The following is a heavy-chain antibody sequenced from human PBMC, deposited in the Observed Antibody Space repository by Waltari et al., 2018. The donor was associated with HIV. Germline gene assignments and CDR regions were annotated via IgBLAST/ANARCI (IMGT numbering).Heavy chain of an antibody. D-gene: IGHD4-17*01. CDR2: SKSRTDGGTT. J-gene: IGHJ2*01. V-gene: IGHV3-15*01. Sequence: EVQLVESGGGLVKPGGSVRLSCAASGFTDNNAWMSWVRQAPGKGLEWVGRSKSRTDGGTTDYAAPVKGRFTISRDDSKNTLYLQMNSLKTEDTAVYYFTTYGDGVWYFDLWGRGTLVTVSS. CDR1: GFTDNNAW. CDR3: TTYGDGVWYFDL.